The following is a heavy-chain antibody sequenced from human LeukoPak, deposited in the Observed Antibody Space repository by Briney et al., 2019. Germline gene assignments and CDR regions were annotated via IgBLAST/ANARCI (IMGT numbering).Heavy chain of an antibody. V-gene: IGHV3-33*08. CDR2: IWYDGSNK. CDR1: GFTFSSYS. D-gene: IGHD1-14*01. CDR3: ARGDQAPDSY. Sequence: GGSLRLSCAASGFTFSSYSMNWVRQAPGKGLEWVAVIWYDGSNKYYADSVKGRFTISRDNSKNTLYLQMNSLRAEDTAVYYCARGDQAPDSYWGQGTLVTVSS. J-gene: IGHJ4*02.